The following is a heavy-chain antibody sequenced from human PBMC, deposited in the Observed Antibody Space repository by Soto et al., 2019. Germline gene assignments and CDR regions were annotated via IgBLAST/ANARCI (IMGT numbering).Heavy chain of an antibody. D-gene: IGHD1-1*01. CDR3: ARDPQHSGRPSYGMDV. J-gene: IGHJ6*02. Sequence: PGGSLRLSCAASGFTFSSYSMNWVRQAPGKGLEWVSSISSSSSYIYYADSVKGRFTISRDNAKNSLYLQMNSLRAEDTAVYYCARDPQHSGRPSYGMDVWGQGTTVTVSS. V-gene: IGHV3-21*01. CDR1: GFTFSSYS. CDR2: ISSSSSYI.